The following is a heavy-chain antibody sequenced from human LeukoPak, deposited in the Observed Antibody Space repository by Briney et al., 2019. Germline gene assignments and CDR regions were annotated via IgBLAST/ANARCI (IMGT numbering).Heavy chain of an antibody. CDR3: ARFQSPLYGTDY. V-gene: IGHV1-2*02. J-gene: IGHJ4*02. Sequence: ASVKVSCKASGYTFTGYYMHWVRQAPGQGLEWMGWINPNSGGTNYAQKFQGRVTMTRDTSISTAYMELSRLRSDDTAVYYCARFQSPLYGTDYWGQGTLVTVSS. CDR2: INPNSGGT. CDR1: GYTFTGYY. D-gene: IGHD4-17*01.